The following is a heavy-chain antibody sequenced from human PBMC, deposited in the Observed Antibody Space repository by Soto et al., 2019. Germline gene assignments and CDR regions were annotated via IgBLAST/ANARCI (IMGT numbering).Heavy chain of an antibody. J-gene: IGHJ3*02. CDR3: ASKGGLVVVADTGAFDI. V-gene: IGHV4-31*03. Sequence: SETLSLTCTVSGGSISSGGYYWSWIRQHPGKGLEWIGYIYYSGSTYYNPSLKSRVTISVDTSKNQFSLKLSSVTAADTAVYYCASKGGLVVVADTGAFDIWGQGTMVTVSS. CDR1: GGSISSGGYY. D-gene: IGHD2-15*01. CDR2: IYYSGST.